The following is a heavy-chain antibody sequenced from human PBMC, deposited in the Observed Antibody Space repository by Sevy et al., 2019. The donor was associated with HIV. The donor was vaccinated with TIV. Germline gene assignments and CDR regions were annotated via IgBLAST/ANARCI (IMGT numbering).Heavy chain of an antibody. CDR3: ATMVRGVISRDPFDY. CDR2: IIPIFGTA. Sequence: ASVKVSCKASGGTFSSYAISWVRQAPGQGLEWMGGIIPIFGTANYAQKFQGRVTITADESTSTAYMELSSLRSEDTAVYYCATMVRGVISRDPFDYWGPGTLVTVSS. V-gene: IGHV1-69*13. J-gene: IGHJ4*02. D-gene: IGHD3-10*01. CDR1: GGTFSSYA.